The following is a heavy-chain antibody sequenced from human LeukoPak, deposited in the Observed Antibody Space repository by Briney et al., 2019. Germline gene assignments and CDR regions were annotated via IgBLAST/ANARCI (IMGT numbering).Heavy chain of an antibody. V-gene: IGHV4-61*02. J-gene: IGHJ4*02. CDR1: GGSISSGSYC. D-gene: IGHD5-24*01. CDR3: ARFGDGYNFDY. CDR2: IYTSGST. Sequence: PSQTLSLTCTVSGGSISSGSYCWNWIRQPAGKGLEWIGRIYTSGSTNYNPSLKSRVTISVDTSKNQFSLKLSSVTAADTAVYYCARFGDGYNFDYWGQGTLVTVSS.